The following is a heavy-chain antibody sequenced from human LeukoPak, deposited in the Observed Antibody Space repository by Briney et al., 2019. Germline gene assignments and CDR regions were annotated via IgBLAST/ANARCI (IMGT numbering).Heavy chain of an antibody. V-gene: IGHV3-48*04. Sequence: PGGSLRLSCAASGFTFSSYSMNWVRQAPEKGLEWVSYISSSSSTIYYADSVKGRFTISRDNAKNSLYLQMNSLRAEDTAVYYCARVNGYNYYYYYYMDVWGKGTTVTVSS. CDR3: ARVNGYNYYYYYYMDV. D-gene: IGHD5-24*01. CDR1: GFTFSSYS. J-gene: IGHJ6*03. CDR2: ISSSSSTI.